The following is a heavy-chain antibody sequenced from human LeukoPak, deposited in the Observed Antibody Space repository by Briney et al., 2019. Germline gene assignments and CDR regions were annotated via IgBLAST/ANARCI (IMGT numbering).Heavy chain of an antibody. CDR3: ARLKDLKQFSY. CDR1: GFTVSSNY. V-gene: IGHV3-53*01. J-gene: IGHJ4*02. Sequence: GGSLRLSCAASGFTVSSNYMSWVRQAPGKGLEWVSVIYSGGSTYYADSVKGRFTISRDNSKNTLYLQMNSQRAEDTAVYYCARLKDLKQFSYWGQGTLVTVSS. D-gene: IGHD3-3*01. CDR2: IYSGGST.